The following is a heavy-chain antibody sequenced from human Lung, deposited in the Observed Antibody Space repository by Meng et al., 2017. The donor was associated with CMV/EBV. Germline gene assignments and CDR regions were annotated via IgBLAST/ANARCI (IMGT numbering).Heavy chain of an antibody. J-gene: IGHJ4*02. Sequence: QVPLQGPGPGLVKPSGTLSLTCCVSGVSISSNIRWTWVRQPPGKGLEWIGDIDDSGSTNYNPSLNSRISISLDKSKNHFSLKVNSVTAADTAVYYCARGKQDAWELLAYWGQGALVTVSS. CDR2: IDDSGST. CDR1: GVSISSNIR. CDR3: ARGKQDAWELLAY. D-gene: IGHD1-26*01. V-gene: IGHV4-4*02.